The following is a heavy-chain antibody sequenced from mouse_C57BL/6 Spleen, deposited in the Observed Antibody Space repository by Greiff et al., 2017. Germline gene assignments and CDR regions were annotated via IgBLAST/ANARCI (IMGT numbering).Heavy chain of an antibody. J-gene: IGHJ4*01. CDR3: ARSATVVAKDAMDY. D-gene: IGHD1-1*01. V-gene: IGHV1-52*01. Sequence: QVQLQQPGAELVRPGSSVKLSCKASGYTFTSYWMHWVKQRPIQGLEWIGNIDPSDSETHYNQKFKDKATLTVDKSSSTAYMQLSSLTSEDSAVYYWARSATVVAKDAMDYWGQGTSVTVSS. CDR1: GYTFTSYW. CDR2: IDPSDSET.